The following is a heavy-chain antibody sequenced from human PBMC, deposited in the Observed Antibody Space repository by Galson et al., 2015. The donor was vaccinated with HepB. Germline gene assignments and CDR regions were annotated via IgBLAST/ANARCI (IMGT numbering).Heavy chain of an antibody. CDR2: ISGSGGST. Sequence: SLRLSCAASGFTFSSYAMSWVRQAPGKGLEWVSAISGSGGSTYYADSVKGRFTISRDNSKNTPYLQMNSLRVEDTAVYYCARDYGSGSYFTHWGQGTLVTVSS. J-gene: IGHJ4*02. D-gene: IGHD3-10*01. CDR1: GFTFSSYA. CDR3: ARDYGSGSYFTH. V-gene: IGHV3-23*01.